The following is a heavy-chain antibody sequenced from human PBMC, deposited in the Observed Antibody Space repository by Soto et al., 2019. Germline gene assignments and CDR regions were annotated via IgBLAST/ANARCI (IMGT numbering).Heavy chain of an antibody. V-gene: IGHV1-2*02. CDR3: VRDRSYPFYFDS. CDR2: INPYSGGT. Sequence: GASVKVSFKASGYTFTDYFIHWVRQAPGQGLEWMGCINPYSGGTNSAQNFQGRVTMTRDTSISTAYMELTSLRSDDTAVYYCVRDRSYPFYFDSWGQGTLVTVSS. CDR1: GYTFTDYF. D-gene: IGHD3-10*01. J-gene: IGHJ4*02.